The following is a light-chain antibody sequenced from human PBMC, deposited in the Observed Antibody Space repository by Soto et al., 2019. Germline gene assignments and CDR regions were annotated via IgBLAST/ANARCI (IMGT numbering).Light chain of an antibody. J-gene: IGLJ2*01. CDR3: GTWDSSLSAVV. V-gene: IGLV1-51*01. CDR1: SSNIGNNY. CDR2: DNN. Sequence: QSVLTQPPSVSAAPGQSVTISCSGSSSNIGNNYVSWYQQLPRPAPKLLIYDNNNRPSGIPDRFSGSKSGTSATLGITGLQTGDEADYFCGTWDSSLSAVVFGGGTKLTVL.